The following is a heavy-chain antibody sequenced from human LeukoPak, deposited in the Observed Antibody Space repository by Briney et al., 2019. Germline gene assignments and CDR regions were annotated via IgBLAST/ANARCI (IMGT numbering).Heavy chain of an antibody. V-gene: IGHV3-21*06. CDR2: ISTTSTYI. D-gene: IGHD2-2*01. CDR1: GFTFDEYA. CDR3: ARAGTCSSTSCDGGIEY. J-gene: IGHJ4*02. Sequence: PGRSLRLSCAASGFTFDEYAMHWVRQAPGKGLEWVSFISTTSTYIYYADSVKGRFTVSRDNSKNLLYLQMHSLRVEDTAVYYCARAGTCSSTSCDGGIEYWGQGTLVTVSS.